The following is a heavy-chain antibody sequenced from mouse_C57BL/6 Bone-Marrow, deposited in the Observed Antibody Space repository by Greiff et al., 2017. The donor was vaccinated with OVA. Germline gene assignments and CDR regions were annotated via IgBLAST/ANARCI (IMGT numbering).Heavy chain of an antibody. J-gene: IGHJ2*01. CDR2: IYPRSGNT. V-gene: IGHV1-81*01. D-gene: IGHD2-5*01. CDR1: GYTFTSYG. CDR3: SRSGASYYSDYGGFDY. Sequence: QVQLQQSGAELARPGASVKLSCKASGYTFTSYGISWVKQRTGQGLEWIGEIYPRSGNTYYNEKFKGKATMTADKSSSTAYMEIRSLTSEDSAVYFCSRSGASYYSDYGGFDYWGQGTTLTVSS.